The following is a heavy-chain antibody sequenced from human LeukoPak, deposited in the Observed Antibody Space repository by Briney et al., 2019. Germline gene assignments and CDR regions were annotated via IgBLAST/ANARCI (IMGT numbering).Heavy chain of an antibody. V-gene: IGHV1-18*01. D-gene: IGHD6-19*01. CDR1: GYTFTSYG. CDR2: ISAYNGNT. J-gene: IGHJ6*03. CDR3: ATKAVAGTNYYYYMDV. Sequence: GASVKVSCKASGYTFTSYGISWVRQAPGQGLEWMGWISAYNGNTNYAQKLQGRVTMTTDTSTSTAYMELSSLRSEDTAVYYCATKAVAGTNYYYYMDVWGKGTTVTVSS.